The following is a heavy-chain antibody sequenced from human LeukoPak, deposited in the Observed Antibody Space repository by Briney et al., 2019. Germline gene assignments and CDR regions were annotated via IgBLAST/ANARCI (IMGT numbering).Heavy chain of an antibody. Sequence: SETLSLTCTVSGGSISSYYWSWIRQPPGKGLEWIGYIYYSGSTNYNPSLKSRVTISVDTSKNQCSLKLSSVTAADTAVYYCARARSITIFGVVIPRGDYMDVWGKGTTVTVSS. J-gene: IGHJ6*03. D-gene: IGHD3-3*01. V-gene: IGHV4-59*01. CDR3: ARARSITIFGVVIPRGDYMDV. CDR2: IYYSGST. CDR1: GGSISSYY.